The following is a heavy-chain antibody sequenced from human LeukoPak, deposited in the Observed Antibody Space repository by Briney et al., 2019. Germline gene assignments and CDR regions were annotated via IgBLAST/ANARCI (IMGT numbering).Heavy chain of an antibody. CDR2: INHSGST. Sequence: SETLSHTCAVYGGSFCGYYWCWVRQPPGKGLEWIGEINHSGSTNYNPSLKSRVTISVDTSKNQFSLKLSSVTAADTAVYYCARGVEAGIAAAGRRGFDYWGQGTLVTVSS. D-gene: IGHD6-13*01. V-gene: IGHV4-34*01. J-gene: IGHJ4*02. CDR3: ARGVEAGIAAAGRRGFDY. CDR1: GGSFCGYY.